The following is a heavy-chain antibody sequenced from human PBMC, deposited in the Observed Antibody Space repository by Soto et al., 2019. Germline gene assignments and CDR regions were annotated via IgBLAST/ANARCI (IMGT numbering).Heavy chain of an antibody. CDR2: INDNGYRA. D-gene: IGHD2-21*01. CDR3: AKCGANCRPVGDS. J-gene: IGHJ4*02. Sequence: PGGSLRLSCVASGFTFSSHFMTWVRQIPGKGLEWLSVINDNGYRASYADSVMGRFAISRDNSKNTLFLDMNSLRVEDTAIYFCAKCGANCRPVGDSWGQGTLVTVSS. V-gene: IGHV3-23*01. CDR1: GFTFSSHF.